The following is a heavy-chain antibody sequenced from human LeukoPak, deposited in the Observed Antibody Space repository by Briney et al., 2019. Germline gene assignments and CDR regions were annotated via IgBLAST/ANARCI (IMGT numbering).Heavy chain of an antibody. V-gene: IGHV3-74*01. CDR2: IDNDGSST. CDR1: GFTFSNHW. Sequence: GGSLRLSCAASGFTFSNHWMHWVRQAPGKGLVWVSRIDNDGSSTVYADSVEGRFTMSRDNGKSTVFLQMNSLRDEGTALYYCVRGYLGPDYWGQGALVTVSS. J-gene: IGHJ4*02. D-gene: IGHD3-9*01. CDR3: VRGYLGPDY.